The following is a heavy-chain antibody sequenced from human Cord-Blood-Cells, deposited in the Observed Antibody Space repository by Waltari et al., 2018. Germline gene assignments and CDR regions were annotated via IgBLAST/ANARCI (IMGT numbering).Heavy chain of an antibody. CDR2: INPNSGGT. Sequence: QVQLVQSGAEVKKPGAPVKVSCKAPGYNFTGYYMHRVRQDPGQGLEWMGWINPNSGGTNYAQKFQGRVTMTRDTSISTAYMELSRLRSDDTAVYYCARGGWGLLRYAFDIWGQGTMVTVSS. CDR1: GYNFTGYY. V-gene: IGHV1-2*02. J-gene: IGHJ3*02. CDR3: ARGGWGLLRYAFDI. D-gene: IGHD1-26*01.